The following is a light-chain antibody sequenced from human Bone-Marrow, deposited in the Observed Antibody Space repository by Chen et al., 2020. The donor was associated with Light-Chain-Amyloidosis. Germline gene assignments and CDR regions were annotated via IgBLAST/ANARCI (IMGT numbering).Light chain of an antibody. CDR1: QSLVYTDGNTY. V-gene: IGKV2-30*01. J-gene: IGKJ2*01. CDR2: KVS. Sequence: DALLTQSPLSLPVTLGQPASISCQSNQSLVYTDGNTYLNWFQQRPGESPRRLIYKVSNRDSAVPDRFIGSGSGTAFTLTINRVEAEDVGLYYCMHGSDWPPRYTFSQGSKLDI. CDR3: MHGSDWPPRYT.